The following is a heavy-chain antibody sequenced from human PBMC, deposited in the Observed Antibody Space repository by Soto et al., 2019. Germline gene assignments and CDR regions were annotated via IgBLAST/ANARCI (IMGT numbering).Heavy chain of an antibody. Sequence: PGGSLRLSCAASGFTFSSDAMSWVRQAPGKGLEWVSAISATGGSAFYADSVKGRFTISRDNSKNTVFLQIDSLVTEDTAVYYCAKGTTAVYCFDFWGQGTLVTVSS. CDR3: AKGTTAVYCFDF. CDR1: GFTFSSDA. CDR2: ISATGGSA. V-gene: IGHV3-23*01. D-gene: IGHD2-15*01. J-gene: IGHJ4*02.